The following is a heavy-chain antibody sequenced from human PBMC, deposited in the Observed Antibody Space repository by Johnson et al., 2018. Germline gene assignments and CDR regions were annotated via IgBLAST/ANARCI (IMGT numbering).Heavy chain of an antibody. D-gene: IGHD3-10*01. Sequence: VQLVESGGELVQRGGSLRLSCAASGFTSRNYWMSWVRQAPGKGMEWVANMNQDGSETYYVDSVKGRFTISRDNAKNSLYLQMNRLKADEPAVYYCARGRDFYGSGLDAFDMWGQGTMVTVSS. CDR2: MNQDGSET. CDR1: GFTSRNYW. V-gene: IGHV3-7*01. J-gene: IGHJ3*02. CDR3: ARGRDFYGSGLDAFDM.